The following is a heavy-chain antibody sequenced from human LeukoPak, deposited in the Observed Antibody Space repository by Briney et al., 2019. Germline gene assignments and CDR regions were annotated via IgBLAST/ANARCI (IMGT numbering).Heavy chain of an antibody. CDR2: INWNGGST. CDR1: GFTFDDYG. J-gene: IGHJ4*02. D-gene: IGHD2-15*01. CDR3: AINPPAGCSGGSCPLDY. Sequence: PGGSLRLSCAASGFTFDDYGMSWVRQAPGKGLEWVSGINWNGGSTGYADSVKGRFTISRDNAKNSLDLQMNSLRAEDTAVYYCAINPPAGCSGGSCPLDYWGQGTLVTVSS. V-gene: IGHV3-20*04.